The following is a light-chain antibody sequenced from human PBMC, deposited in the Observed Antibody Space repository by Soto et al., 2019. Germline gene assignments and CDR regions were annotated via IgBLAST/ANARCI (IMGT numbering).Light chain of an antibody. Sequence: HSVLTQPPSVSGAPGQRVTISCTGSSSNIGAGYDVHWYQQLPGTAPKLLMYANSNRPSGVPDRFSGSKSGTSASLAITGLQAEDEADYYCQSYDTSLSVVFGGGTKLTVL. J-gene: IGLJ2*01. CDR1: SSNIGAGYD. CDR3: QSYDTSLSVV. V-gene: IGLV1-40*01. CDR2: ANS.